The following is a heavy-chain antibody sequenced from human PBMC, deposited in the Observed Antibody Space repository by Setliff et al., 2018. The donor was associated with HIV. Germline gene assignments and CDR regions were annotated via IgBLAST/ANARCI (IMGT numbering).Heavy chain of an antibody. CDR2: IYHSGRT. J-gene: IGHJ4*02. CDR3: ARDQPQDYDSLTGYYTGRYFDY. D-gene: IGHD3-9*01. V-gene: IGHV4-4*02. CDR1: GGSISSNW. Sequence: SETLSLTCAVSGGSISSNWWSWVRQPPGKGLEWIGSIYHSGRTYYNPSLKSRVTISVDTSKNQFSLKLTSVTAADTAVYYCARDQPQDYDSLTGYYTGRYFDYWGRGTLVTVSS.